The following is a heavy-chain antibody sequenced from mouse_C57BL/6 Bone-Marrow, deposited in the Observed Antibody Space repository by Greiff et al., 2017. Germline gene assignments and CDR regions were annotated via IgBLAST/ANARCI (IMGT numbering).Heavy chain of an antibody. CDR2: SRNKANDYTT. V-gene: IGHV7-1*01. D-gene: IGHD3-3*01. CDR1: GFTFSDFY. J-gene: IGHJ1*03. Sequence: DVKLVESGGGLVQSGRSLRLSCATSGFTFSDFYMEWVRQAPGKGLEWIAASRNKANDYTTEYSASVKGRFIVSRDTSQSILYLQMNALRAEDTAIYYCARDAGARGWYFDVWGTGTTVTVSS. CDR3: ARDAGARGWYFDV.